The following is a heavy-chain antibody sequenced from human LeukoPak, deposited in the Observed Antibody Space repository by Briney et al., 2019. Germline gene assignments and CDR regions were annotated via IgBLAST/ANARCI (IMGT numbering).Heavy chain of an antibody. D-gene: IGHD1-26*01. CDR1: GDSVSRNSTT. V-gene: IGHV6-1*01. J-gene: IGHJ3*02. Sequence: SQSLSLTCAISGDSVSRNSTTWNWIRQSPSRGLEWLGRTYYRSKWFSDYAVSVKSRTTFNPNTSKTQLSLQLNSVTPEDTAVYYCARGSGSYYAFDIWGQGTMVTVSS. CDR2: TYYRSKWFS. CDR3: ARGSGSYYAFDI.